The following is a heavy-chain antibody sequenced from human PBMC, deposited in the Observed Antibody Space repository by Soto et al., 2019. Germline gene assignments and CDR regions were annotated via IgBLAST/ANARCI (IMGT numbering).Heavy chain of an antibody. CDR3: ARDHYYGSGNYNYFDY. V-gene: IGHV1-3*01. CDR1: GYTFTSYA. D-gene: IGHD3-10*01. Sequence: QVQLVQSGAEVKKPGASVKVSCKASGYTFTSYAIHWVRQAPGQRLEWMGWINAGNGNTRYSQKFQGRVTITRDTSASTAYMELSSLRSEDTAVYYCARDHYYGSGNYNYFDYRGQGTLVTVSS. J-gene: IGHJ4*02. CDR2: INAGNGNT.